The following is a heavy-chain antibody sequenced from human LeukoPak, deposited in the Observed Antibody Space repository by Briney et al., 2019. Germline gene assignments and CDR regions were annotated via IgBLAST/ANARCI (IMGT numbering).Heavy chain of an antibody. D-gene: IGHD2-2*01. CDR1: GGSISSGGYY. V-gene: IGHV4-30-2*01. Sequence: SQTLSLTCTVSGGSISSGGYYWSWIRQPPGKGLEWIGYIYHSGSTYYNPSLKSRVTISVDRSKNQFSLKLSSVTAADTAVYHCARVPRNCSSTSCYSYMDVWGKGTTVTVSS. CDR2: IYHSGST. J-gene: IGHJ6*03. CDR3: ARVPRNCSSTSCYSYMDV.